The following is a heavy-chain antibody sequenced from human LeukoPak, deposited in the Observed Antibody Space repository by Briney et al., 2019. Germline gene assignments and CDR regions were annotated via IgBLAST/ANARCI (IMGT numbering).Heavy chain of an antibody. Sequence: SMKVSCKASGGTFSSYAISWVRQAPGQGLEWMGGIIPIFGTANYAQKFQGRVTITADESTSTAYMELSSLRSEDTAVYYCARAYYGDYVPYYGMDVWGQGTTVTVSS. J-gene: IGHJ6*02. CDR2: IIPIFGTA. CDR1: GGTFSSYA. D-gene: IGHD4-17*01. V-gene: IGHV1-69*01. CDR3: ARAYYGDYVPYYGMDV.